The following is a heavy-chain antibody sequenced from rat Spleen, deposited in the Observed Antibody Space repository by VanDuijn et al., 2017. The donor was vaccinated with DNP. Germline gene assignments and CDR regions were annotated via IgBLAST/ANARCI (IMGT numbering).Heavy chain of an antibody. V-gene: IGHV5-22*01. CDR2: ITYDGGST. CDR3: ARPMDYYSGGFGY. J-gene: IGHJ3*01. D-gene: IGHD1-1*01. CDR1: GFTFSDYY. Sequence: EVQLVESGGGVVQPGRSLKLSCAASGFTFSDYYMAWVRQAPTKGLEWVAYITYDGGSTYHGDSVKGRFTISRDNAKSTLYLQMNSLRSEDMATYYCARPMDYYSGGFGYWGQGTLVTVSS.